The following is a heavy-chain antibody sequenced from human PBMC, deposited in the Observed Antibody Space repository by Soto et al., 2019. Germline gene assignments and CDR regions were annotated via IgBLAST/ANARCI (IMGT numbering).Heavy chain of an antibody. CDR3: AHNCGYCSSTSCYVGLDWYFDL. D-gene: IGHD2-2*03. J-gene: IGHJ2*01. CDR2: MYWEDDK. Sequence: QITLKESGPTLVKPTQTLTLTCTFSGFSLSTSGVGVGWSRQHPGKALEWLALMYWEDDKRYSPFLKSRLNIPKDFSTNHVVLTRTNMDPVDTATYYCAHNCGYCSSTSCYVGLDWYFDLWRRGTLVTVSS. CDR1: GFSLSTSGVG. V-gene: IGHV2-5*02.